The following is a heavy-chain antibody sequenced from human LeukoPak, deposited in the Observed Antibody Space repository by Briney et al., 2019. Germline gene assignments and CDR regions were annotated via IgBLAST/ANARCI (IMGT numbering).Heavy chain of an antibody. CDR2: IYSGGST. J-gene: IGHJ4*02. Sequence: PGGSLRLSCAASGFTVSSDYMNWVRQAPGKGLEWVSVIYSGGSTYYADSVKGRFTISRDNSKNTLYLQMNSMRADDTAVYYCARGRFSDYWGQGTLVTVSS. CDR3: ARGRFSDY. D-gene: IGHD3-3*01. V-gene: IGHV3-66*01. CDR1: GFTVSSDY.